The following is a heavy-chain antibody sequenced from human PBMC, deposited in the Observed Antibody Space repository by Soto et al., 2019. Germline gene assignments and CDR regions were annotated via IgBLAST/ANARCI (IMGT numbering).Heavy chain of an antibody. CDR2: ISYDGRNK. Sequence: QERVVESGGGEVQPGTSLRLSCVASDFSFRNYGMHWVRQAPGKGLEWVADISYDGRNKYYAESVKGRFTTSRDNSKNTLYLQMNSLRTEDTAVYYCAKDWRWEQQIYGMNVWGQGTTVTVSS. CDR1: DFSFRNYG. J-gene: IGHJ6*02. CDR3: AKDWRWEQQIYGMNV. D-gene: IGHD1-26*01. V-gene: IGHV3-30*18.